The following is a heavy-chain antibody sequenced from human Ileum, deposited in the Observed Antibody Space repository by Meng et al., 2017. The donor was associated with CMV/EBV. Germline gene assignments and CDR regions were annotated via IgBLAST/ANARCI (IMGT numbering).Heavy chain of an antibody. D-gene: IGHD6-13*01. CDR2: IKQDGSEK. Sequence: GESLKISCAASGFTFSSYWMSWVRQAPGKGLEWVANIKQDGSEKYYVDSVKGRFTISRDNAKNSLYLQMNSLRAEDTAVYYCARDQVSSSWHPYYYYYGMDVWGQGTTVTVSS. CDR1: GFTFSSYW. J-gene: IGHJ6*02. CDR3: ARDQVSSSWHPYYYYYGMDV. V-gene: IGHV3-7*01.